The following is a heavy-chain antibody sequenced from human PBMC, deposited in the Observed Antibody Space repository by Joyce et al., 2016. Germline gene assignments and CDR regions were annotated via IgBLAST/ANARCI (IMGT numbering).Heavy chain of an antibody. V-gene: IGHV3-15*01. CDR3: ATSDFWSGYSIDYYYSGLDV. Sequence: EVQLVESGGGLVRPGGSLRLSCAASGFTFNNAGMYWVRQAPGEGLELHGRIKSKSEGGKTDYAAPVKGRLIRLRDDSKNTLYLQMNSLKTEDTAVYFCATSDFWSGYSIDYYYSGLDVWGQGTTVSVFS. D-gene: IGHD3-3*01. J-gene: IGHJ6*02. CDR2: IKSKSEGGKT. CDR1: GFTFNNAG.